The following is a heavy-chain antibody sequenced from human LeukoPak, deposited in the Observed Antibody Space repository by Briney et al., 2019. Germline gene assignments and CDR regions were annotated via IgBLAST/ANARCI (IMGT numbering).Heavy chain of an antibody. J-gene: IGHJ3*02. CDR2: IYYSGST. V-gene: IGHV4-30-4*01. Sequence: PSETLSLTCTVSVGSISSGDYYWSWIRQPPGKGLEWIGYIYYSGSTYYNPSLKSRVTISVDTSKNQFSLKLSSVTAADTAVYYCARDGRWPDAFDIWGQGTMVTVSS. D-gene: IGHD4-23*01. CDR3: ARDGRWPDAFDI. CDR1: VGSISSGDYY.